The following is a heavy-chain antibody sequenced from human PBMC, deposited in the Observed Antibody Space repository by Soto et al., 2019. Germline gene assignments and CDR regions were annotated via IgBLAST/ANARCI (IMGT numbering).Heavy chain of an antibody. CDR1: GVSIDNFF. V-gene: IGHV4-59*03. D-gene: IGHD3-16*01. J-gene: IGHJ5*02. Sequence: QVQLQESGPGLLRPSETLSLTCTVSGVSIDNFFWSWIRQIPGKGLEWIGYVSQGGTTAYMSEGGDTSFNPPLESSATLSPDLPQNQFPLKLASGTAGETAGYLCAGSRGGVTVSSKPLGEWFDPWGQGTLVTVSS. CDR2: VSQGGTT. CDR3: AGSRGGVTVSSKPLGEWFDP.